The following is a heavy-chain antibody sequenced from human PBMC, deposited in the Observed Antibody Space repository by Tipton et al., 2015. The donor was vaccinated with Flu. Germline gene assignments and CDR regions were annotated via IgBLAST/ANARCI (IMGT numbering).Heavy chain of an antibody. CDR3: AKLSLAGYDPTKRWFDL. V-gene: IGHV3-23*01. Sequence: SLRLSCLASGFSFSDYAMAWVRQAPGKGLEWVSNMNIKGGNSFYRDSVKGRFTISRDNSKKTLFLQMDSLRVDDTAIYYCAKLSLAGYDPTKRWFDLWGQGTLVTVSS. J-gene: IGHJ5*02. CDR2: MNIKGGNS. D-gene: IGHD3-3*01. CDR1: GFSFSDYA.